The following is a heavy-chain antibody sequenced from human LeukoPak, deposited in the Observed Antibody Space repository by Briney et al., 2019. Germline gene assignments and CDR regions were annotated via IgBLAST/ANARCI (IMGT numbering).Heavy chain of an antibody. CDR3: ARGRIRSLISSSFFDY. CDR1: GGSFSGYY. V-gene: IGHV4-34*01. D-gene: IGHD6-13*01. Sequence: SETLSLTCAVYGGSFSGYYWSWIRQPPGKGLEWIGEINLSGSTNYNPSLKSRVTISVDTSKNQFSLKLSSVTAADTAVYYCARGRIRSLISSSFFDYWGQGTLVTVSS. CDR2: INLSGST. J-gene: IGHJ4*02.